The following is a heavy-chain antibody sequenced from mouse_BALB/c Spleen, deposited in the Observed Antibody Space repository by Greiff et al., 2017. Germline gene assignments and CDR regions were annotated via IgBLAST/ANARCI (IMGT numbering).Heavy chain of an antibody. Sequence: QVQLKQSGPELVKPGASVRISCKASGYTFTSYYIHWVKQRPGQGLEWIGWIYPGNVNTKYNEKFKGKATLTADKSSSTAYMQLSSLTSEDSAVYFCARGGILGIAYWGQGTLVTVSA. J-gene: IGHJ3*01. CDR3: ARGGILGIAY. D-gene: IGHD4-1*01. V-gene: IGHV1S56*01. CDR2: IYPGNVNT. CDR1: GYTFTSYY.